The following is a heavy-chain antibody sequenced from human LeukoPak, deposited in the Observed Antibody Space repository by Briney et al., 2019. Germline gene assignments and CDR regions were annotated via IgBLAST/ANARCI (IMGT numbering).Heavy chain of an antibody. CDR2: IYWDDDQ. CDR1: GFSLSTSGVG. CDR3: AHLVPAAMHFDY. Sequence: SGPTLVKPTQTLTLTCTFSGFSLSTSGVGVGWIRQPPGKALEWLALIYWDDDQRYSPSLKSRLTITKDTSKNQVVLTMTNMDPVDTATCYCAHLVPAAMHFDYWGQGTLVTVSS. J-gene: IGHJ4*02. D-gene: IGHD2-2*01. V-gene: IGHV2-5*02.